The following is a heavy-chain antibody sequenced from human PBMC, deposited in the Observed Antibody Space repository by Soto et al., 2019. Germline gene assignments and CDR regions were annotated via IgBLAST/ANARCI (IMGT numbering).Heavy chain of an antibody. CDR3: ARDLRGYSYGLDY. D-gene: IGHD5-18*01. Sequence: QVQLQESGPGLVKPSETLSLTCTVSGGSISSYYWSWIRQPPGKGLEWIGYIYYSGSTNYNPSLKSRVTISVDPSKNQFSLKLSSVTAADTAVYYCARDLRGYSYGLDYWGQGTLVTVSS. CDR2: IYYSGST. V-gene: IGHV4-59*01. CDR1: GGSISSYY. J-gene: IGHJ4*02.